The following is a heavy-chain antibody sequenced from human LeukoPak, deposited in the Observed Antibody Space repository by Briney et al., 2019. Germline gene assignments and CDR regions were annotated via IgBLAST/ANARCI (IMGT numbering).Heavy chain of an antibody. J-gene: IGHJ4*02. CDR3: ARDPYSSSSGSGAY. V-gene: IGHV3-33*01. Sequence: GRSLRLSCAASGFTFSSYGMHWVRQAPGKGLEWVAVIWYDGSNKHYADSVKGRFTISRDNARNTLFLQMNSLRAEDTAVYYCARDPYSSSSGSGAYWGQGTLVTVSS. CDR2: IWYDGSNK. D-gene: IGHD6-13*01. CDR1: GFTFSSYG.